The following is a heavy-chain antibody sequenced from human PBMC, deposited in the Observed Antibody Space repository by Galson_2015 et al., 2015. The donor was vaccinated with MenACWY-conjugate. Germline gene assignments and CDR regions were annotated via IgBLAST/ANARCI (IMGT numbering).Heavy chain of an antibody. CDR2: ISPGDSNT. J-gene: IGHJ6*02. D-gene: IGHD1-26*01. CDR1: GYIFTTYW. Sequence: QSGAEVKKPGESLTISCKASGYIFTTYWIAWVRQMPGKGLEWMGLISPGDSNTRYSPSFQGQVTISADKSISTAYLQWSSLEASDTAMYYCARHPPGGRGMDVWGQGTTVTVSS. V-gene: IGHV5-51*01. CDR3: ARHPPGGRGMDV.